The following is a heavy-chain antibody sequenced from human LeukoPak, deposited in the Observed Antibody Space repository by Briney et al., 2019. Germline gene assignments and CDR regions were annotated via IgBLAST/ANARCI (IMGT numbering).Heavy chain of an antibody. CDR2: ISGSGGST. J-gene: IGHJ6*02. CDR3: AKGGSDRYYFYYFGMDA. V-gene: IGHV3-23*01. CDR1: GFTFRNYT. D-gene: IGHD2-21*02. Sequence: LPGGSLRLSCAASGFTFRNYTMTWVSQAPGRGLEWVSGISGSGGSTSYADSVKGRFTISRDNSKNTLYLQMNSLRAEDTAVFYCAKGGSDRYYFYYFGMDAWGQGTTVTVS.